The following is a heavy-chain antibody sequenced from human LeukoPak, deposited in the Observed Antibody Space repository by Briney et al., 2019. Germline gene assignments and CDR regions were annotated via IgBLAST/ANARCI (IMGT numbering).Heavy chain of an antibody. J-gene: IGHJ5*02. D-gene: IGHD3-22*01. CDR1: GFTFNNSG. V-gene: IGHV3-23*01. Sequence: PGGSLRLSCAASGFTFNNSGMHWVRQAPGKGLEWVSAISGSGGSTYYADSVKGRFTISRDNSKNTLYLQMNSLRAEDTAVYYCAKEADSGYYYPNWFDPWGQGTLVTVSS. CDR2: ISGSGGST. CDR3: AKEADSGYYYPNWFDP.